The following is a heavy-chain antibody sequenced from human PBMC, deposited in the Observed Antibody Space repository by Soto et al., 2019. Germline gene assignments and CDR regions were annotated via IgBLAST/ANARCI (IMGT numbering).Heavy chain of an antibody. CDR3: ARDRWISLSGSYYGY. J-gene: IGHJ4*02. CDR1: GYTFTSYY. CDR2: INPSGGST. V-gene: IGHV1-46*01. D-gene: IGHD1-26*01. Sequence: GASVKVSCKAPGYTFTSYYMHWVRQAPGQGLEWMGIINPSGGSTSYAQKFQGRVTMTRDTSTSTVYMELRSLRSDDTAVYYCARDRWISLSGSYYGYWGQGTLVTVSS.